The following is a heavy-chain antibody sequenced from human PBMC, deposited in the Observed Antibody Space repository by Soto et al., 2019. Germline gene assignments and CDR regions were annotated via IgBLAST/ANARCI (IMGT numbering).Heavy chain of an antibody. J-gene: IGHJ6*02. Sequence: GESLKISCKGSGYSFAGYWITWVRQKPGKGLEWMGRIDPSDSQTYYSPSFRGHVTISVTKSITTVFLQWSSLRASDTAMYYCARQPVYYYYGMDVWGQGTTVTVSS. CDR1: GYSFAGYW. V-gene: IGHV5-10-1*01. CDR3: ARQPVYYYYGMDV. CDR2: IDPSDSQT.